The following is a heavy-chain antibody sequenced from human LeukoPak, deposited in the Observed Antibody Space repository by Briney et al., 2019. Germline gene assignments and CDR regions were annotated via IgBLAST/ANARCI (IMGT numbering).Heavy chain of an antibody. CDR2: ISSSSSTI. J-gene: IGHJ4*02. V-gene: IGHV3-48*01. CDR3: ARRVATIDY. CDR1: GFTFSSYS. Sequence: GGSLRLSCAASGFTFSSYSMNWVRQAPGKGLEWVSYISSSSSTIYYADSVKGRFTIPRDNAKNSLYLQMNSLRAEDTAVYYCARRVATIDYWGQGTLVTVSS. D-gene: IGHD5-12*01.